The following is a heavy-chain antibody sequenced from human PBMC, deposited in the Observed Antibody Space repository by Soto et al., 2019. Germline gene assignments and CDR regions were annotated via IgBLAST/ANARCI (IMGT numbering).Heavy chain of an antibody. CDR1: GFTFSSYS. D-gene: IGHD5-18*01. CDR3: AGGYSYGYGRSNWFDP. V-gene: IGHV3-21*01. CDR2: ISSSSSYI. J-gene: IGHJ5*02. Sequence: GGSLRLSCAASGFTFSSYSMNWVRQAPGKGLEWVSSISSSSSYIYYADSVKGRFTISRDNAKNSLYLQMNSLRAEDTAVYYCAGGYSYGYGRSNWFDPWGQGTLVTVSS.